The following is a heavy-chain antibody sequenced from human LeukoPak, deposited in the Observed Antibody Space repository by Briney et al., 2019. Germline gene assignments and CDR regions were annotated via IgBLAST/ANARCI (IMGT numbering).Heavy chain of an antibody. CDR1: GFTFRSYA. J-gene: IGHJ4*02. CDR3: AKDKEIRFCSGGTCYRIDYFDY. V-gene: IGHV3-23*01. Sequence: GSLRLSCAASGFTFRSYAMSWVRQAPGKGLEWVSGVSGSGRSTYYADSVEGRFTISRDNSENTLDLQMNSLRAEDTAVYYCAKDKEIRFCSGGTCYRIDYFDYWGQGTLVTVSS. D-gene: IGHD2-15*01. CDR2: VSGSGRST.